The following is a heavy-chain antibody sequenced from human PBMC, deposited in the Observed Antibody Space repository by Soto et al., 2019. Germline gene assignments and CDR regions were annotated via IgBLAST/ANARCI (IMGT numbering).Heavy chain of an antibody. CDR3: AREKTRHDSSGYYSDWFDP. CDR1: GGSISSGGYY. V-gene: IGHV4-31*03. J-gene: IGHJ5*02. CDR2: IYYSGST. D-gene: IGHD3-22*01. Sequence: SETLSLTCTVSGGSISSGGYYWSWIRQHPGKGLEWIGYIYYSGSTYYNPSLKSRVTISVDTSKNQFSLKLSSVTAADTAVYYCAREKTRHDSSGYYSDWFDPWGQGTLVTVSS.